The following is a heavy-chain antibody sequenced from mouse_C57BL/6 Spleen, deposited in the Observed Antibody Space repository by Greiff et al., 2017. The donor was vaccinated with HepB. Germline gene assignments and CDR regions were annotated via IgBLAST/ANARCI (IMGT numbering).Heavy chain of an antibody. D-gene: IGHD2-3*01. CDR2: IHPNSGST. V-gene: IGHV1-64*01. J-gene: IGHJ3*01. CDR3: AREGDGYYGAY. Sequence: QVQLQQPGAELVKPGASVKLSCKASGYTFTSYWMHWVKQRPGQGLEWIGMIHPNSGSTNYNEKFKSKATLTVDKSSSTAYMQLSSLTSAGSAVYYCAREGDGYYGAYWGQGTRVTVAA. CDR1: GYTFTSYW.